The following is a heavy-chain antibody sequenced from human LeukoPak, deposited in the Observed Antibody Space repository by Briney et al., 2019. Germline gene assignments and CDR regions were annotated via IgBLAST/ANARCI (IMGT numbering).Heavy chain of an antibody. CDR3: ARRARNYYDSSGYYLGDYYYGMDV. CDR1: GFTFSSYG. V-gene: IGHV3-NL1*01. J-gene: IGHJ6*02. Sequence: GGSLRLSCAASGFTFSSYGMHWVRQAPGKGLEWVSVIYSGGSTYYADSVKGRFTISRDNSKNTLYLQMNSLRAEDTAVYYCARRARNYYDSSGYYLGDYYYGMDVWGQGTTVTVSS. CDR2: IYSGGST. D-gene: IGHD3-22*01.